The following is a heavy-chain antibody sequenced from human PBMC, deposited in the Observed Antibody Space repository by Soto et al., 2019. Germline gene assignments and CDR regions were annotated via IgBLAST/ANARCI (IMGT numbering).Heavy chain of an antibody. CDR1: GGSMSSYY. CDR2: ISYSGST. Sequence: LALTCTVSGGSMSSYYWTWLRQSPGRGLEWIGYISYSGSTYYNPSLKSRVTISADTSKNQFSLRMNSMIAADTAVYYCARADPDASVGYWGQGTLVTVSS. D-gene: IGHD2-15*01. J-gene: IGHJ4*02. V-gene: IGHV4-59*01. CDR3: ARADPDASVGY.